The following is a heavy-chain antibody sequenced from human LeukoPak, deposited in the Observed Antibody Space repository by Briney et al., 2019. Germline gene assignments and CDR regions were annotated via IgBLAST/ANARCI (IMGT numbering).Heavy chain of an antibody. D-gene: IGHD3-9*01. V-gene: IGHV3-23*01. Sequence: GRSLRLSCAVSGFTFSSNAMSWVRQAPGKGLEWVSAIVGSGYSTYYADSVKGRFTISRDNSKNTLFLQMNSLRAEDTAVYYCARPLYDILTANDYWGQGTLVTVSS. CDR1: GFTFSSNA. CDR3: ARPLYDILTANDY. J-gene: IGHJ4*02. CDR2: IVGSGYST.